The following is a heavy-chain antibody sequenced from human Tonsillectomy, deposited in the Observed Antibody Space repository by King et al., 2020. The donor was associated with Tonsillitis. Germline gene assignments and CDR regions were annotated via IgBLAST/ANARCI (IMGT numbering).Heavy chain of an antibody. V-gene: IGHV3-21*01. CDR1: GFTFSSYS. Sequence: QLVQSGGGLVKPGGSLRLSCAASGFTFSSYSMNWVRQAPGKGLEWVSSISSSSSYLYYADSVKGRFTTSRDNAKNSLYLQMNSLRAEDTAVYYCARDSGYSSGWFLDYWGQGTLVTVSS. J-gene: IGHJ4*02. CDR2: ISSSSSYL. CDR3: ARDSGYSSGWFLDY. D-gene: IGHD6-19*01.